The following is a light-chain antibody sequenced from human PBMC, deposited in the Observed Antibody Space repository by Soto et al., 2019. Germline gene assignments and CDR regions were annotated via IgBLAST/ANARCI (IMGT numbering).Light chain of an antibody. CDR3: QQSDGFPYT. CDR1: QSITNF. V-gene: IGKV1-39*01. J-gene: IGKJ2*01. Sequence: DIQLTQSPSSLSASVGDRVTITCRASQSITNFLNWYQQKPGKAPNLLIYGASNLMSGVPLRFSGSGSGTHFTLTISSLEPEDFSSYYCQQSDGFPYTFGQGTKLEMK. CDR2: GAS.